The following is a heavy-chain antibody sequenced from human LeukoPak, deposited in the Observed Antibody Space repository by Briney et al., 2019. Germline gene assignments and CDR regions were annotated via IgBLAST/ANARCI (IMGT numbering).Heavy chain of an antibody. J-gene: IGHJ4*02. CDR2: ISTYNGDT. CDR1: GYTFSSYG. Sequence: ASVKVSCKASGYTFSSYGISWVRQAPGQGLEWMGWISTYNGDTHYAQKFQGRVTMTTDTSTSTAYMELRSLRSDDTAMYYCARLSCSGGTCYSSRGNFDYWGQGTLVTVSS. V-gene: IGHV1-18*01. D-gene: IGHD2-15*01. CDR3: ARLSCSGGTCYSSRGNFDY.